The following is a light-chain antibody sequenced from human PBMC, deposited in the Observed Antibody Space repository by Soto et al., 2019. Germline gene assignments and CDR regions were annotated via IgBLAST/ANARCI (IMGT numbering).Light chain of an antibody. CDR3: AAWYDSLNGWV. CDR1: SSNIGSNT. V-gene: IGLV1-44*01. Sequence: QLVLTQPPSASGTPGQRVTISCSGSSSNIGSNTVNWYQQIPGTAPKLLIYTNNQRPSGVPDRFSGSKSGTSASLAISGLQSEDEADYYCAAWYDSLNGWVFGGGTKLTVL. J-gene: IGLJ3*02. CDR2: TNN.